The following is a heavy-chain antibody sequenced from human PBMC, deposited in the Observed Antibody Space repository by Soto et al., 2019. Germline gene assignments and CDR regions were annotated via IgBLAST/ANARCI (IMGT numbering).Heavy chain of an antibody. J-gene: IGHJ4*02. CDR1: GGSFSGYS. CDR2: INHSGST. D-gene: IGHD2-8*02. Sequence: SEXLSLTCAVYGGSFSGYSWTWIRQPPGTGLEWIGEINHSGSTNYNPSLKSRVTISVDTSKNQFSLKLTSVTAADTAVYYCARDKITGLFDYWGQGTLVTVSS. CDR3: ARDKITGLFDY. V-gene: IGHV4-34*01.